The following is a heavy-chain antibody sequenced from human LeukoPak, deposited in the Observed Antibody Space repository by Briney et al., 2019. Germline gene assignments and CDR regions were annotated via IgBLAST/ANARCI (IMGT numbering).Heavy chain of an antibody. D-gene: IGHD3-3*01. CDR2: INPNSGGT. J-gene: IGHJ4*02. V-gene: IGHV1-2*02. Sequence: ASVKVSCKASGYTFTGYYMHWVRQAPGQGLEWMGWINPNSGGTNYAQKFQGRVTMTRDTSISTAYMELSRLRSDDTAVYYCARIFGVVISHFDYWGQGTLVTVSS. CDR3: ARIFGVVISHFDY. CDR1: GYTFTGYY.